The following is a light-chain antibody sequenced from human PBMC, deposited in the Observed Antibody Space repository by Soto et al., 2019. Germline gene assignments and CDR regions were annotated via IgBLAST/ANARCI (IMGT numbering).Light chain of an antibody. CDR1: QSVSSSY. Sequence: EIVLTQSPGTLSLSPGERATLSCRSSQSVSSSYLAWYQQKPGQAPRLLIYGASTRAADIPDRFSGSGSGTDFTLTIGRLEPEDLAVYYCQQYDSSPRTFGQGTKVDIK. CDR3: QQYDSSPRT. CDR2: GAS. J-gene: IGKJ1*01. V-gene: IGKV3-20*01.